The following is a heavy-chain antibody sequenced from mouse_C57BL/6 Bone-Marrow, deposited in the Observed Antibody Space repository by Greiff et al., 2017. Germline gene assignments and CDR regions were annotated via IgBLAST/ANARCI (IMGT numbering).Heavy chain of an antibody. CDR2: ISDGGSYT. V-gene: IGHV5-4*01. Sequence: EVKLMESGGGLVKPGGSLKLSCAASGFTFSSYAMSWVRQTPEKRLEWVATISDGGSYTYYPDNVKGRFTISRDNAKNNLYLQMSHLKSEDTAMYYCARDRGFYYAMDYWGQGTSDTVSS. CDR1: GFTFSSYA. CDR3: ARDRGFYYAMDY. J-gene: IGHJ4*01.